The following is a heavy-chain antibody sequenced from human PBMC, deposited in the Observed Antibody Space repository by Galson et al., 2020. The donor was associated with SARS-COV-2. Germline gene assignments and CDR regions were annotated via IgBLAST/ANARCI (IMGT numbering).Heavy chain of an antibody. CDR3: ARGENGEVAVDYCYYGMDV. D-gene: IGHD3-10*01. Sequence: SETLSLTCTVSGSYISSSSYYWGRLRQPPGKGLEWIGSIYYSGSTYYNPSLKSRVTIPVDMSKNQFSLKLSPVTAADTAVYYCARGENGEVAVDYCYYGMDVWGQGTTLIGTS. J-gene: IGHJ6*02. V-gene: IGHV4-39*07. CDR1: GSYISSSSYY. CDR2: IYYSGST.